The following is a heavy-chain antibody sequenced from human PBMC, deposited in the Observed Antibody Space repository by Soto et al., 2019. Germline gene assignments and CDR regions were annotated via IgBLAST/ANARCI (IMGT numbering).Heavy chain of an antibody. CDR2: IRSKAYGGTT. Sequence: GGSLRLSCTASGFTFGDYAMSWFRQAPGKGLEWVGFIRSKAYGGTTEYAASVKGRFTISRDDSKSIAYLQMNSLKTEDTAVYYCTRVEQQLTIPGYFDYWGQGTLVTVSS. V-gene: IGHV3-49*03. CDR1: GFTFGDYA. D-gene: IGHD6-13*01. CDR3: TRVEQQLTIPGYFDY. J-gene: IGHJ4*02.